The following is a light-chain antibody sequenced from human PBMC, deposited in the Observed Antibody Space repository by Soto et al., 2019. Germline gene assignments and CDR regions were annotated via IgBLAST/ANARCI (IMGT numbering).Light chain of an antibody. CDR2: DII. V-gene: IGLV2-14*01. Sequence: QSALTQPSSVSGSPGQSITISCTGNNNEFGIYNSISWYQQYPGKAPKLLIHDIINRPSGVSNRFSGSKSGNTASLTISGLQADDEADYYWSSFTSSISYVFGSGTKVTVL. CDR1: NNEFGIYNS. CDR3: SSFTSSISYV. J-gene: IGLJ1*01.